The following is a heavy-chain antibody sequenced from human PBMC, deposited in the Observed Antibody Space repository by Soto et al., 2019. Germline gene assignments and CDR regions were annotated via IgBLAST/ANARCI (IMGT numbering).Heavy chain of an antibody. CDR3: ARGRFHCSSTSCYAKNWFDP. J-gene: IGHJ5*02. D-gene: IGHD2-2*01. Sequence: SETLSLTCAVYGGSFSGYYWSWIRQPPGKGLEWIGEINHSGSTNYNPSLKSRVTISVDTSKNQFSLKLSSVTAADTAVYYCARGRFHCSSTSCYAKNWFDPWGQGTLVTVSS. V-gene: IGHV4-34*01. CDR1: GGSFSGYY. CDR2: INHSGST.